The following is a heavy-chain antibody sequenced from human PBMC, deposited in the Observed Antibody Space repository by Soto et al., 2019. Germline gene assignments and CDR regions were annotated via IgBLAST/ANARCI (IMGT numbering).Heavy chain of an antibody. D-gene: IGHD2-15*01. Sequence: ASVKVCGKVAEDTFVGFHLHWLRQGPGQGLEGMGWINPKTRDTKYAQKFQGRVTLTRDTSISTGYMELSRLESNDTSVYYWAKGLCTAGHCTGGSCYHSMDVWGKGTTVTASS. CDR3: AKGLCTAGHCTGGSCYHSMDV. CDR1: EDTFVGFH. J-gene: IGHJ6*04. V-gene: IGHV1-2*02. CDR2: INPKTRDT.